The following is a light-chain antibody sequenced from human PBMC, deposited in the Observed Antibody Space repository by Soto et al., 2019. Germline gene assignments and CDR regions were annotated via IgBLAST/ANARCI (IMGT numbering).Light chain of an antibody. CDR2: GPS. Sequence: EIVLTQSPGTLSLSPGEGATLSCRASQSVSSSYLAWYQQKPGQAPRLLIYGPSSRATGIPDRFSGSGYGTDFTLTISRLEPEDFAVYYCQQYANSPLSFGPGTKVDIK. CDR3: QQYANSPLS. J-gene: IGKJ3*01. CDR1: QSVSSSY. V-gene: IGKV3-20*01.